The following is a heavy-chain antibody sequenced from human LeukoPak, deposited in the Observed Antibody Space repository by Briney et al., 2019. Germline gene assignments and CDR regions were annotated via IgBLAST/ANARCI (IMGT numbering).Heavy chain of an antibody. CDR2: FYYSGTT. V-gene: IGHV4-39*07. CDR3: ARADHSSSWYGLPYNWFDP. CDR1: GGSISSSSYY. D-gene: IGHD6-13*01. J-gene: IGHJ5*02. Sequence: SETLSLTCTVSGGSISSSSYYWGWIRQPPGKGLEWIGSFYYSGTTYYHPYYNPSLKSRVTISVDTSENQFSLKLSSVTAADTAVYYCARADHSSSWYGLPYNWFDPWGQGTLVTVSS.